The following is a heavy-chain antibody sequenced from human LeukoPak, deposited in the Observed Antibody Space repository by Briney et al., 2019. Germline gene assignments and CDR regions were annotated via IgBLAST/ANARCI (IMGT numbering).Heavy chain of an antibody. J-gene: IGHJ4*02. V-gene: IGHV1-24*01. CDR2: FDPEDGET. D-gene: IGHD1-26*01. Sequence: ASVKVSCKASGYTFTSYYMHWVRQAPGQGLEWMGGFDPEDGETIYAQKFQGRVTMTEDTSTDTAYMELSSLRSEDTAVYYCATSGSYHLRLFDYWGQGTLVTVSS. CDR3: ATSGSYHLRLFDY. CDR1: GYTFTSYY.